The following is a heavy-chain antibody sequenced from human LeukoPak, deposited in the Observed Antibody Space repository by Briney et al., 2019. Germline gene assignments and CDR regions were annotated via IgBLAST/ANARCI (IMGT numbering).Heavy chain of an antibody. D-gene: IGHD3-22*01. Sequence: KASETLSLTCTVSGGSVNSGSHYWGWIRQPPGKELEWIGSIYYSGGTYYSPSLNSRVTISIDTSKSQFSLKLSSVTAADTAIYYCARHAYYFQSGDYYYFFDYWGQGTLVTVSS. CDR1: GGSVNSGSHY. CDR3: ARHAYYFQSGDYYYFFDY. V-gene: IGHV4-39*01. J-gene: IGHJ4*02. CDR2: IYYSGGT.